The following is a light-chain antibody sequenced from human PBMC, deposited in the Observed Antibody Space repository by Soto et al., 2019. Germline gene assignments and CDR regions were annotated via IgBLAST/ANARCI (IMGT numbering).Light chain of an antibody. J-gene: IGKJ5*01. V-gene: IGKV1-9*01. CDR2: AAS. Sequence: DIQLTQSPSFLSASVGDRVTITCRASQGISSRLAWYQQNPGKAPKLLIYAASTLQSGVPSRFSGSGSGTEFTLTISSLQPEDFATYYCQQYYSFPITFGQGTRLDIK. CDR1: QGISSR. CDR3: QQYYSFPIT.